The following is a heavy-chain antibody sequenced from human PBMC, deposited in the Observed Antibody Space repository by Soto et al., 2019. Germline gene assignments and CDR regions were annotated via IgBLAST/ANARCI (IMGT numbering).Heavy chain of an antibody. V-gene: IGHV3-53*01. CDR3: ARDYSSGWYSFDY. CDR2: IYSGHTT. Sequence: GGSLRLSCAASGFTVSSSYMSWVRQAPGKGLEWVSVIYSGHTTYYADSVKGRFTISRDNSRNTLYLQMNSLRAEDTAVYYCARDYSSGWYSFDYWGQGTLVTV. J-gene: IGHJ4*02. D-gene: IGHD6-19*01. CDR1: GFTVSSSY.